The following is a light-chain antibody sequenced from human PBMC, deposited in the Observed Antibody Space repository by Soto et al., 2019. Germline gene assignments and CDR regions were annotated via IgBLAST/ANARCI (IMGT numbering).Light chain of an antibody. V-gene: IGLV2-8*01. CDR2: EVT. CDR3: SSYAATKNYV. Sequence: QSVLTQPPSASGSPGQSVTISCTGTITDVGGYDFVSWYQQHPGRAPKVLIYEVTKRPSGVPDRFSGSKSGNTASLTVSGLQPEDEADYYCSSYAATKNYVFGTGTKLTVL. CDR1: ITDVGGYDF. J-gene: IGLJ1*01.